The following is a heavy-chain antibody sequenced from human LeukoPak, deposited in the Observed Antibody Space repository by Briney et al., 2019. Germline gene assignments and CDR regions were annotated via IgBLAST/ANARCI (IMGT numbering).Heavy chain of an antibody. V-gene: IGHV3-23*01. CDR2: ISSSGGST. D-gene: IGHD2-2*02. CDR1: GFTFSRYA. CDR3: AKSRYTGSNTNDY. Sequence: GGSLRLSCAASGFTFSRYAMSWVRQAPGTGLQCVSGISSSGGSTYYADSVKGRFTISRDNSKNTLFLQMNGLRAEDTAVYYCAKSRYTGSNTNDYWGQGTLVTVSS. J-gene: IGHJ4*02.